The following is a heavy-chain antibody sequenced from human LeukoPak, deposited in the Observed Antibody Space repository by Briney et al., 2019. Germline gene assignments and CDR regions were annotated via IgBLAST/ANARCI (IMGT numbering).Heavy chain of an antibody. CDR2: INHSGST. D-gene: IGHD1-26*01. J-gene: IGHJ4*02. V-gene: IGHV4-34*01. CDR1: GGSFSGYY. CDR3: ARGGGSDRSGIDY. Sequence: PSETLSLTCAVYGGSFSGYYWSWIRQPPGKGLEWIGEINHSGSTNYNPSLKSRVTISVDTSKNQFSLKLSSVTAADTAVYYCARGGGSDRSGIDYWGQGTLVTVSS.